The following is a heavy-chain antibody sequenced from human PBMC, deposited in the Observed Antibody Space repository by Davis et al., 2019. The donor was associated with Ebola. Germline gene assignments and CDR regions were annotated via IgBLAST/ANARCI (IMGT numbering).Heavy chain of an antibody. V-gene: IGHV1-18*04. CDR1: GYTFSNYG. D-gene: IGHD6-19*01. CDR2: ISGYNGNT. Sequence: ASVKVSCEASGYTFSNYGISWVRQAPGQGLEWMGWISGYNGNTNYAQNLQGRVTMTTDTSTSTAYMELRSLRSDDTAVYYCARDASGSNYYYYGMDVWGQGTTVTVSS. CDR3: ARDASGSNYYYYGMDV. J-gene: IGHJ6*02.